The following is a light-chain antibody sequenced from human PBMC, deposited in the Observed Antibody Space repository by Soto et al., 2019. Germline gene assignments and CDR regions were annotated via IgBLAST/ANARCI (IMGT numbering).Light chain of an antibody. J-gene: IGLJ1*01. V-gene: IGLV2-23*01. CDR1: SSDVGGYNY. CDR2: EGS. Sequence: QSALTQPPSASGSPGQSVTISCTGTSSDVGGYNYVSWYQQHPGKAPKLMIYEGSKRPSGVSNRFFGSQSGNTASLTISGLQAEDEADYYCFSYAGGSTYVFGTGTKVTV. CDR3: FSYAGGSTYV.